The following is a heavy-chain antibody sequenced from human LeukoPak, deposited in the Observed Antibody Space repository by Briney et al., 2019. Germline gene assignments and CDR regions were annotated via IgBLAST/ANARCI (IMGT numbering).Heavy chain of an antibody. CDR3: ARGDCSGDCYHPLYY. J-gene: IGHJ4*02. D-gene: IGHD2-21*02. CDR2: IRHDGSIK. V-gene: IGHV3-30*02. CDR1: GFTFSTYA. Sequence: GGSLRLSCAASGFTFSTYAMHSVRQAPGQGLDWVAFIRHDGSIKYYADSVKGRFTISRDNSKNTLYLQMNSLRTEDTAVYYCARGDCSGDCYHPLYYWGQGSLVTVSS.